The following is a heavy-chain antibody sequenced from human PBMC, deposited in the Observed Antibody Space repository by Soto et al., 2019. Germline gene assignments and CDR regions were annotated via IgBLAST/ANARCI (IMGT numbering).Heavy chain of an antibody. CDR3: AREMATITEIDY. Sequence: GGSLRLSCAASGFTFSTYSMNWFRQAPGKGLEWVSYISYSSPTIYYADSVKGRFTISRDNAKNSLYLQMNSLRDEDTAVYYCAREMATITEIDYWGQGTLVTVSS. J-gene: IGHJ4*02. D-gene: IGHD5-12*01. CDR1: GFTFSTYS. CDR2: ISYSSPTI. V-gene: IGHV3-48*02.